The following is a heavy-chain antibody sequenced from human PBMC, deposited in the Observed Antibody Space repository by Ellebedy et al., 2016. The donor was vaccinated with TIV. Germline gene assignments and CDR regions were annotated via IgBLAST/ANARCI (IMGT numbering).Heavy chain of an antibody. D-gene: IGHD2-21*02. CDR3: PKGQRVVTAPFDY. J-gene: IGHJ4*02. CDR1: GFTFSSYA. Sequence: GEPLKISCAASGFTFSSYAMSWVRQAPGKGLEWVSAISVSGGTTYYADPVKGRFTISRDNSKNTLYLQMNSLRAEDTAVYYCPKGQRVVTAPFDYWGQGTLVTVSS. CDR2: ISVSGGTT. V-gene: IGHV3-23*01.